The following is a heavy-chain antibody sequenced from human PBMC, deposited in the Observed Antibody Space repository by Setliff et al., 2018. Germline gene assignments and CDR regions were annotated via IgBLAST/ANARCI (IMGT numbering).Heavy chain of an antibody. D-gene: IGHD3-22*01. CDR1: GDFISSGGYT. V-gene: IGHV4-31*03. Sequence: SEPLSLTCNVSGDFISSGGYTWNWIRQHPEMGLEWIGYIFYNGNTFYNPSLQSRVTISVDTSKNQFSLKLTSLNAADSAVYYCARASHSYGSPNWFDPWGTGTLVTVSS. CDR2: IFYNGNT. CDR3: ARASHSYGSPNWFDP. J-gene: IGHJ5*02.